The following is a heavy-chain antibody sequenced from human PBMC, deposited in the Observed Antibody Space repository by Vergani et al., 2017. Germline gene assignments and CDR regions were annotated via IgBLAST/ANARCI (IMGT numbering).Heavy chain of an antibody. V-gene: IGHV4-34*01. CDR1: GGSFSGYY. CDR3: AGGTKARLVLFVGYFDL. CDR2: INHSGST. Sequence: QVQLQQWGAGLLKPSETLSLTCAVYGGSFSGYYWSWIRQPPGKGLVWIGEINHSGSTNYNPSLKSRVTISVDTSKNQFSLKLSSVTAADTAVYYCAGGTKARLVLFVGYFDLWGRGTLVTVSS. J-gene: IGHJ2*01. D-gene: IGHD6-19*01.